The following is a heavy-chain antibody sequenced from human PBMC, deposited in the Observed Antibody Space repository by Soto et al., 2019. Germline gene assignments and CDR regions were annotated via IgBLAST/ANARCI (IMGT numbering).Heavy chain of an antibody. CDR3: ARQIYDSDTGPNFQYYFDS. CDR2: IYHGGST. V-gene: IGHV4-38-2*01. D-gene: IGHD3-22*01. J-gene: IGHJ4*02. Sequence: VSGYSISSGYYWGWLRQPPGKGLEWIGSIYHGGSTYYNPSLNSRVTLSIDMTNNHVSLILNSVTAADTAMYYCARQIYDSDTGPNFQYYFDSWGQGTPVTVSS. CDR1: GYSISSGYY.